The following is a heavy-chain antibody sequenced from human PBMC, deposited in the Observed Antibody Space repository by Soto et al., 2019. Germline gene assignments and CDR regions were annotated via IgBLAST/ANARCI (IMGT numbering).Heavy chain of an antibody. D-gene: IGHD1-26*01. V-gene: IGHV3-30*18. CDR3: AKGLSGSYSPPWFDP. CDR2: ISYDGSNK. J-gene: IGHJ5*02. CDR1: GFTFSSYG. Sequence: SLRLSCAASGFTFSSYGMHWVRQAPGKGLEWVAVISYDGSNKYYADSVKGRFTISRDNSKNTLYLQMNSLRAEDTAVYYCAKGLSGSYSPPWFDPWGQGTLVTVSS.